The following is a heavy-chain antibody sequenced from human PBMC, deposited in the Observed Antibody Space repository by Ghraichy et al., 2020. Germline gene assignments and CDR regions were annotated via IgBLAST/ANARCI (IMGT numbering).Heavy chain of an antibody. CDR3: ARGRPVAGTYYYYYMDV. Sequence: SETLSLTCAVYGGSFSGYYWSWIRQPPGKGLEWIGEINHSGSTNYNPSLKSRVTISVDTSKNQFSLKLSSVTAADTAVYYCARGRPVAGTYYYYYMDVWGKGTTVTVSS. J-gene: IGHJ6*03. CDR2: INHSGST. V-gene: IGHV4-34*01. CDR1: GGSFSGYY. D-gene: IGHD6-19*01.